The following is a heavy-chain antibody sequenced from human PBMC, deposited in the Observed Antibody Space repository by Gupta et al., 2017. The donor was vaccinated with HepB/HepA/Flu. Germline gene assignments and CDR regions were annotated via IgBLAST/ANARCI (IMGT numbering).Heavy chain of an antibody. D-gene: IGHD4-17*01. CDR1: GYTFTSYD. CDR3: ARGGAGDYGFDA. CDR2: MTPDNDNT. V-gene: IGHV1-8*01. J-gene: IGHJ5*02. Sequence: QVQLEQSGPEVKKPGASVKVSCKASGYTFTSYDIHWVRQAAGQGLEWMGWMTPDNDNTAYGQKFQGRVTMTADTSTDTAYLELSSLTSADTAVYYCARGGAGDYGFDAWGQGTLVTVSS.